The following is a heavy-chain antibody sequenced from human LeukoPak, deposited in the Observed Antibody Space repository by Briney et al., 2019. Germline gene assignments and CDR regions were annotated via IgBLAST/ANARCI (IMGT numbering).Heavy chain of an antibody. D-gene: IGHD2-2*01. CDR3: ARGIVIIPAAVPDS. V-gene: IGHV3-74*01. Sequence: GGSLRLSCGASGFTFSDYSMNWVRQAPGKGLEWVSRINSDGSSTSYADSVKGRFTISRDNTKNTLYLQVNSLRVEDTAVYYCARGIVIIPAAVPDSWGQGTLVTVSS. J-gene: IGHJ4*02. CDR2: INSDGSST. CDR1: GFTFSDYS.